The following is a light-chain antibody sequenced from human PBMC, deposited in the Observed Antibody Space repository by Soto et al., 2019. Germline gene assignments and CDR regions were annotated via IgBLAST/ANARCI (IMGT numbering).Light chain of an antibody. CDR1: SSDVGDYNY. CDR3: SSYAGSNLYV. CDR2: DVS. J-gene: IGLJ1*01. V-gene: IGLV2-8*01. Sequence: QSALTQPPSASGSPGQSVTISCTGTSSDVGDYNYVSWYQQHPGKAPKLMIYDVSKRPSGVPDRFSGSKSGNTASLTVSGLQAEDEADYYCSSYAGSNLYVFGTGTKVTVL.